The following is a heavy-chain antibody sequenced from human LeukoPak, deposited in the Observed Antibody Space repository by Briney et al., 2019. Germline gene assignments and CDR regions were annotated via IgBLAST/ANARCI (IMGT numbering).Heavy chain of an antibody. CDR1: GGSISSYY. D-gene: IGHD3-22*01. CDR2: IYTSGST. J-gene: IGHJ4*02. CDR3: ARDNYYYDSSGSQPFDY. Sequence: SETLSLTCTVSGGSISSYYWRWIRQPAGKGLEWIGRIYTSGSTNYNPSLKSRVTMSVDTAKNQFSLKLSSVTAADTAVYYCARDNYYYDSSGSQPFDYWGQGTLVTVSS. V-gene: IGHV4-4*07.